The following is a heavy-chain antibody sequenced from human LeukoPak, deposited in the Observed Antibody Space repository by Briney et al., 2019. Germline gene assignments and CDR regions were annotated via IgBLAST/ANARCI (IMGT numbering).Heavy chain of an antibody. V-gene: IGHV1-69*13. CDR3: ARDPAERLRGASYYYYMDV. CDR2: IIPMFGTA. Sequence: SVKVSCTASGRTFSTYAISWVRQAPGQALEWMGGIIPMFGTANYAQKFQGRVTITADESTSTAYTELSGLRSGDTAVYYCARDPAERLRGASYYYYMDVWGKGTTVTVSS. J-gene: IGHJ6*03. CDR1: GRTFSTYA. D-gene: IGHD1-1*01.